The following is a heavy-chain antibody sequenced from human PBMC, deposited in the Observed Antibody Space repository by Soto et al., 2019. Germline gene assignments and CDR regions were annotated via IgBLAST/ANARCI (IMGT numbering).Heavy chain of an antibody. CDR1: GGSISSSSYY. J-gene: IGHJ6*02. V-gene: IGHV4-39*01. CDR2: IYYSGST. D-gene: IGHD6-19*01. CDR3: ARHSRGWYNLYYYGMDV. Sequence: PWETLSLTCTVSGGSISSSSYYWGWIGQRPGKGLEWIGSIYYSGSTYYNPSLKSRVTISVDTSKDQFSLKLSSVTAADTAVYYCARHSRGWYNLYYYGMDVWGQGTTVTVSS.